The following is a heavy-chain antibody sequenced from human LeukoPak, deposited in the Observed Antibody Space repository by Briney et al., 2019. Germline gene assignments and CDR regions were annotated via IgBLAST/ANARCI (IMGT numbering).Heavy chain of an antibody. Sequence: GRSLRLSCAASGFPFDDYAMHWVRQAPGKGLEWVSGIRWSTDSVGYADSVRGRFTISRDKAKNSLYLQMNSLRTEDTALYYCVKDFGQTTAAIAYWGQGTLVTVS. CDR2: IRWSTDSV. CDR3: VKDFGQTTAAIAY. V-gene: IGHV3-9*01. D-gene: IGHD2-2*01. CDR1: GFPFDDYA. J-gene: IGHJ4*02.